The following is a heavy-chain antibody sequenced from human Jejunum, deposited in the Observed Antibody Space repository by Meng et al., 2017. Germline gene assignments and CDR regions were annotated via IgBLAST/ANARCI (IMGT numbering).Heavy chain of an antibody. CDR1: GFSFSDHY. J-gene: IGHJ4*02. D-gene: IGHD4-23*01. V-gene: IGHV3-72*01. Sequence: GESLKISCTGSGFSFSDHYMDWVRQAPGKGLEWVCRIRKQVSSYSTEYAASVKGRFTMSRDDSRNSVYLQMDSLKTEDTAVYYCSKSEGGNSQLDFWGQGTLVTVSS. CDR3: SKSEGGNSQLDF. CDR2: IRKQVSSYST.